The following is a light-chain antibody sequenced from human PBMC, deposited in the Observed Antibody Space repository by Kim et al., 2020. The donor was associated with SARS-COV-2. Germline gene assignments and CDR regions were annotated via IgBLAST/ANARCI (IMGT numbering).Light chain of an antibody. J-gene: IGLJ3*02. CDR2: RDS. CDR1: DIGSTN. CDR3: QVCDSSTPWV. Sequence: VAPGQTASITCGGNDIGSTNGHRYQHKPGHAPVLFISRDSTPPSGIPEPCSGSNSGNPATLTISRAKAGDEADYYSQVCDSSTPWVFGGGTQLTVL. V-gene: IGLV3-9*01.